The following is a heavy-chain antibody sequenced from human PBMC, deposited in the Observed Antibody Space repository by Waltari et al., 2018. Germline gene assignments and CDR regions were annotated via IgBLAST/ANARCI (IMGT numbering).Heavy chain of an antibody. V-gene: IGHV4-30-2*01. CDR3: AKDFSSVLGGWFDP. J-gene: IGHJ5*02. CDR2: LHHDGRN. Sequence: QVRLQESGPGLVESSQTLSLTCSVSGDSIRSGAYQWAWIRQRPGEGLEWIGNLHHDGRNSYNPSLKTRVSISEDRSKNHFSLRLASVTAADTALYFCAKDFSSVLGGWFDPRGQGTLVTVSS. CDR1: GDSIRSGAYQ. D-gene: IGHD3-22*01.